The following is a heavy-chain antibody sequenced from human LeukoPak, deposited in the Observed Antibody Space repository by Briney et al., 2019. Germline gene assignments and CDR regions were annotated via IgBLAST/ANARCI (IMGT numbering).Heavy chain of an antibody. V-gene: IGHV4-61*01. D-gene: IGHD6-19*01. J-gene: IGHJ5*01. CDR2: IYHGSA. CDR1: GGSVSSSRYY. Sequence: SETLSLTCTVSGGSVSSSRYYWTWIRQPPGKGLEWIGYIYHGSATYDPSLESRVTISMDTSKNQFSLKVTSVTAADTAVYYCAREGGRQWLVSGTLDSWGQGTLVTVSS. CDR3: AREGGRQWLVSGTLDS.